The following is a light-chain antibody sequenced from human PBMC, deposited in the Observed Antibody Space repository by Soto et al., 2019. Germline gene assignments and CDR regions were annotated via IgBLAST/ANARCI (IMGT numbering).Light chain of an antibody. Sequence: DIQMTQAPSTLSASVGDRFTITCRSSQSISSWLAWYQQKPGKAPKLLIYDASSLESGVPSRFSGSGSGTEFTLTISSLQPDDFATYYCQHYKLYSTWTFGQGTKVDIK. J-gene: IGKJ1*01. CDR2: DAS. CDR1: QSISSW. CDR3: QHYKLYSTWT. V-gene: IGKV1-5*01.